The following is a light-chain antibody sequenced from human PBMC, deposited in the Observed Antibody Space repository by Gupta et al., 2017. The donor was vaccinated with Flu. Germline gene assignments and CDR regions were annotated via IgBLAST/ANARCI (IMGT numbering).Light chain of an antibody. CDR3: AAWDDSLNAVL. CDR1: SSNIGINT. V-gene: IGLV1-44*01. J-gene: IGLJ2*01. Sequence: QSVLTQPPSASGTPGQRVIISISGSSSNIGINTVNWYQQLPGTAPKLLIYANNQRPSGVPDRFSGSKSGTSASLAISGLQSEDEADYYCAAWDDSLNAVLFGGGTKLTVL. CDR2: ANN.